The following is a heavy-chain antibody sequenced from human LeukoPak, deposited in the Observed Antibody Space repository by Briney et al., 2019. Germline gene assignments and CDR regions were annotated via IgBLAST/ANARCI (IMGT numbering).Heavy chain of an antibody. J-gene: IGHJ5*02. CDR1: GGSISSSSYY. V-gene: IGHV4-39*01. Sequence: PSETLSLTCTVSGGSISSSSYYWGWIRQPPGKGLEWIGSIYYSGSTYYNPSLKSRVTISEDTSKNQFSLKLSSVTAADTAVYYCARVVAAVNWFDPWGQGTLVTVSS. CDR2: IYYSGST. CDR3: ARVVAAVNWFDP. D-gene: IGHD2-15*01.